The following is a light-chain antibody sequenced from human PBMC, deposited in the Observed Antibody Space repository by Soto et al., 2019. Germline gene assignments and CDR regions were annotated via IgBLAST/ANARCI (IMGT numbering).Light chain of an antibody. CDR3: HQYNNWPLT. CDR1: QTVSSN. Sequence: EIVMTQSPATLSVSPEEGATLSCRASQTVSSNLAWYQQKPGQAPRLLIYGASTRATGIPARFSGSGSGTEFTLTISSLQSEDFAVYYCHQYNNWPLTFGGGTKVEIK. J-gene: IGKJ4*01. V-gene: IGKV3-15*01. CDR2: GAS.